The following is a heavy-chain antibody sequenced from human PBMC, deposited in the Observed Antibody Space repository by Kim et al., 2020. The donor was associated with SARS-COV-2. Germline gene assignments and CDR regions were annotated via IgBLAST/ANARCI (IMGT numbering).Heavy chain of an antibody. J-gene: IGHJ4*02. D-gene: IGHD5-12*01. V-gene: IGHV3-74*03. Sequence: TAYADNVKGRFTISRDNAKNTVYLHMNSLTGDDTAVYYCAMRDGYTSGRYYWGRGTLVTVSS. CDR3: AMRDGYTSGRYY. CDR2: T.